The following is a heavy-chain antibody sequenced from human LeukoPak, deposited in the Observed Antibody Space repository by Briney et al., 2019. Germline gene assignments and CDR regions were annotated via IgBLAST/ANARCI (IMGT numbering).Heavy chain of an antibody. CDR3: ARDHYGSGSHARSRFDP. Sequence: ASVKVSCKASGGTFSSYAISWVRQAPGQGLEWMGGIIPIFGTANYAQKFQGRVTITADKSTSTAYMELSSLRSEDTAVYYCARDHYGSGSHARSRFDPWGQGTLVTVSS. D-gene: IGHD3-10*01. CDR1: GGTFSSYA. V-gene: IGHV1-69*06. J-gene: IGHJ5*02. CDR2: IIPIFGTA.